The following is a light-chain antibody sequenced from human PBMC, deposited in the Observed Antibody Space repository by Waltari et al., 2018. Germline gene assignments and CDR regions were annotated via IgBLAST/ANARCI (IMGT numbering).Light chain of an antibody. CDR1: SSTLGEAHH. V-gene: IGLV1-40*01. J-gene: IGLJ2*01. CDR2: CNN. Sequence: QSVLTQPPSVSGTPGQRVTISCTGSSSTLGEAHHVHCYQKMPGTAPNLLIFCNNNRPSGVPYRFSGSKSGTSASLAITGLQAEDEVDYYCQSFDSRLSDGVVFGGGTKVTVL. CDR3: QSFDSRLSDGVV.